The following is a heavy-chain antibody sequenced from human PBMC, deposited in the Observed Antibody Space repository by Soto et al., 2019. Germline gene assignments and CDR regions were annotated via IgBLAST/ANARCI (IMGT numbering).Heavy chain of an antibody. J-gene: IGHJ3*02. V-gene: IGHV1-18*01. CDR1: GYTFTSYG. CDR3: ARDANYYDSNSPKTGAFDI. Sequence: QVQLVQSGAEVKKPGASVKVSCKASGYTFTSYGISWVRQAPGQGLEWMGWISAYNGNTNYAQKLQGRVTMTTDTSTSTAYMELRSLRSDDTAVYYCARDANYYDSNSPKTGAFDIWGQGTMVTVSS. D-gene: IGHD3-22*01. CDR2: ISAYNGNT.